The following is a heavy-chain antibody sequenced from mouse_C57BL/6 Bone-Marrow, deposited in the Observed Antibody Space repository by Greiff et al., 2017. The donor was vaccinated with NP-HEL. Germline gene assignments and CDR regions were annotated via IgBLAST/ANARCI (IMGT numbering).Heavy chain of an antibody. CDR1: GYSITSGYY. D-gene: IGHD2-3*01. CDR3: ARLNLYDGYYYYAMDY. V-gene: IGHV3-6*01. J-gene: IGHJ4*01. CDR2: ISYDGSN. Sequence: ESGPGLVKPSQSLSLTCSVTGYSITSGYYWNWIRQFPGNKLEWMGYISYDGSNNYNPSLKNRISITRDTSKNQFFLKLNSVTTEDTATYYCARLNLYDGYYYYAMDYWGQGTSVTVSS.